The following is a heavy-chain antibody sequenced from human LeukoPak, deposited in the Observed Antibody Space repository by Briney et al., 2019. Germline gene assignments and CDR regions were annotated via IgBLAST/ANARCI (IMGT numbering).Heavy chain of an antibody. CDR3: ARSLRYFDY. Sequence: SETLSLTCTVSGGSISSYYWSWIRQPPGKGLEWVGYIYYSGSTNYNPSLKSRVTISVDTSKNQFSLKLSSVTAADPAVYYCARSLRYFDYWGQGTLVTVSS. D-gene: IGHD3-9*01. CDR1: GGSISSYY. V-gene: IGHV4-59*01. CDR2: IYYSGST. J-gene: IGHJ4*02.